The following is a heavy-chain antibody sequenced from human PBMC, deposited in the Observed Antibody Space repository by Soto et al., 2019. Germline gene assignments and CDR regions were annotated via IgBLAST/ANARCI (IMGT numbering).Heavy chain of an antibody. Sequence: GSLRLSCAVSGLTFSNYGMTWVRQAPGKGLEWVSDISSSGANTYYADAVKGRFTISRDNSKNTLFLQMNSLRADDTAVYYCAKGTVDYWGPGTLVTVSS. CDR3: AKGTVDY. V-gene: IGHV3-23*01. CDR1: GLTFSNYG. CDR2: ISSSGANT. J-gene: IGHJ4*02.